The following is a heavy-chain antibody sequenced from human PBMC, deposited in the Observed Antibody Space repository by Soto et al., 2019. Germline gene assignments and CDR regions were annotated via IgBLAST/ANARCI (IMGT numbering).Heavy chain of an antibody. CDR3: AKPSAFYGDYYYYYMDV. D-gene: IGHD4-17*01. J-gene: IGHJ6*03. V-gene: IGHV3-23*01. CDR1: GFTFSSYA. Sequence: GGSLRLSCAASGFTFSSYAMSWVRQAPGKGLEWVSAISGSGGSTYYADSVKGRFTISRDNSKNTRYLQMNSLRAEDTAVYYCAKPSAFYGDYYYYYMDVWGKGTTVTVSS. CDR2: ISGSGGST.